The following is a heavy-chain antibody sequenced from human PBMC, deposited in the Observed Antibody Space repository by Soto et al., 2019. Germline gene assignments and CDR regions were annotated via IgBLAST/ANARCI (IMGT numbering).Heavy chain of an antibody. CDR3: ARRDCSGGGCDHWSGP. Sequence: QVQLVQSGAEVQKPGASVKVSCKASGYTFTSYDINWVRQATGQGLEWMGWMNPNSGNTGYAQKFQGRVSMTSNTSISTAYIELSSLRSEDTAVYYGARRDCSGGGCDHWSGPCGQGTLVTVSS. D-gene: IGHD2-15*01. CDR1: GYTFTSYD. CDR2: MNPNSGNT. V-gene: IGHV1-8*01. J-gene: IGHJ5*02.